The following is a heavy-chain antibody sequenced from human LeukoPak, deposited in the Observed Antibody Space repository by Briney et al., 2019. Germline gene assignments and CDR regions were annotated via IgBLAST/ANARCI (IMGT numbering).Heavy chain of an antibody. CDR3: ARELSSSWYGSDY. CDR1: GYTFTSYD. V-gene: IGHV1-8*01. CDR2: MNPNSGNT. J-gene: IGHJ4*02. Sequence: ASVKVSCKASGYTFTSYDINWVRQATGQGLEWMGWMNPNSGNTGYAQKFQGRVTMTRNTSISTAYMELSSLRSEDTAVCYCARELSSSWYGSDYWGQGTLVTVSS. D-gene: IGHD6-13*01.